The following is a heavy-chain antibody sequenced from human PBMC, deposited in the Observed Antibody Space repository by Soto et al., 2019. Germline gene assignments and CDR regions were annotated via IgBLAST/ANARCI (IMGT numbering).Heavy chain of an antibody. V-gene: IGHV3-30-3*01. CDR3: ARDQGGSGSPNYYYYGMDV. D-gene: IGHD3-10*01. CDR2: ISYDGSNK. CDR1: GFTFSSYA. J-gene: IGHJ6*02. Sequence: GGSLRLSCAASGFTFSSYAMHWVRQAPGKGLEWVAVISYDGSNKYYADSVKGRFTISRDNSKNTLYLQMNSLRAEDTAVYYCARDQGGSGSPNYYYYGMDVWGQGTTVTVSS.